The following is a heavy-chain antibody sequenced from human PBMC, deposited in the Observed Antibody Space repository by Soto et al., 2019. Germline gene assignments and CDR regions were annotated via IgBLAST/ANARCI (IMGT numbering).Heavy chain of an antibody. J-gene: IGHJ3*02. V-gene: IGHV1-2*04. CDR2: INPNSGGT. CDR1: GYTFTGYY. Sequence: ASVKVSCKASGYTFTGYYMHWVRQAPGQGLEWMGWINPNSGGTNYAQKFQGWVTMTRDTSISTAYMELSRLRSDDTAVYYCAIPGFREYSGYALGAFDIWGQGTMVTVSS. CDR3: AIPGFREYSGYALGAFDI. D-gene: IGHD5-12*01.